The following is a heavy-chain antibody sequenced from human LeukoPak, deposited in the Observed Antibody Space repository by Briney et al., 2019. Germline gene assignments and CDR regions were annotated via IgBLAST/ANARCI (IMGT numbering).Heavy chain of an antibody. D-gene: IGHD2-15*01. V-gene: IGHV3-23*01. CDR2: ISGSGGST. Sequence: PGGSLRLSCAASGFTFSSYAMSWVRQAPGKGLEWVSAISGSGGSTYYADSVKGRFTISRDNSKNTLYLQMNSLRAEDTAVYYCAKDGEVVVAAPVDYWGQGTLVTVSS. CDR1: GFTFSSYA. J-gene: IGHJ4*02. CDR3: AKDGEVVVAAPVDY.